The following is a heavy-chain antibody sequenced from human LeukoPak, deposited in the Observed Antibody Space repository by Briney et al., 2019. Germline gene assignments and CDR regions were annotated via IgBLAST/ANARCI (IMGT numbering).Heavy chain of an antibody. V-gene: IGHV1-2*02. D-gene: IGHD5-24*01. CDR3: ARAFHPGEMATVEG. CDR1: GYTFTGYY. Sequence: ASVKVSCKASGYTFTGYYMHWVRQAPGQGLEWMGWINPNSGGTNYAQKFQGRVTMTRDTSITTAYMELSRLRSEDTAVYYCARAFHPGEMATVEGWGQGTLVTVSS. CDR2: INPNSGGT. J-gene: IGHJ4*02.